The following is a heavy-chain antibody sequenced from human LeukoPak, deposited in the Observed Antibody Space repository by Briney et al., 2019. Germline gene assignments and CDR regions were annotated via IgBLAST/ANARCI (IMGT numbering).Heavy chain of an antibody. V-gene: IGHV4-59*08. D-gene: IGHD6-19*01. CDR2: IYYSGST. CDR3: ARYEDSSGWYRGKGFDY. J-gene: IGHJ4*02. CDR1: GGSISSYY. Sequence: SETLSLTCTVSGGSISSYYWSWIRQPPGKGLEWIGYIYYSGSTNYNPSLKSRVTISVDTSKNQFSLKLSSVTAADTAVYYCARYEDSSGWYRGKGFDYWGQGTLVTASS.